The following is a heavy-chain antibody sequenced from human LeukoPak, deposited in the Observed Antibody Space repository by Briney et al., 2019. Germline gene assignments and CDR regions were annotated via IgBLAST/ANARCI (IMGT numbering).Heavy chain of an antibody. Sequence: PSETLSLTCTVSGYSISSHSYYWAWIRQPPGKGLEWIGYIYYSGSTNYNPSLKSRVTISVDTSKNQFSLKLSSVTAADTAVYYCARGNYYDSSGYYLWGQGTLVTVSS. J-gene: IGHJ5*02. D-gene: IGHD3-22*01. V-gene: IGHV4-61*01. CDR2: IYYSGST. CDR1: GYSISSHSYY. CDR3: ARGNYYDSSGYYL.